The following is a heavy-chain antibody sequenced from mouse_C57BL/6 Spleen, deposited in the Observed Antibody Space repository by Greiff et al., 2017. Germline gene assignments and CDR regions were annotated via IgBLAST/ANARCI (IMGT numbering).Heavy chain of an antibody. V-gene: IGHV1-59*01. CDR1: GYTFTSYW. J-gene: IGHJ3*01. D-gene: IGHD2-4*01. CDR3: ARDGYDYDWFAD. CDR2: IDPSDSYT. Sequence: QVQLQQPGAELVRPGTSVKLSCKASGYTFTSYWMHWVKQRPGQGLEWIGVIDPSDSYTNYNQKFKGKATLTVDTSSSTAYMQLSSLTSEDSAVYYCARDGYDYDWFADWGQGTLVTVSA.